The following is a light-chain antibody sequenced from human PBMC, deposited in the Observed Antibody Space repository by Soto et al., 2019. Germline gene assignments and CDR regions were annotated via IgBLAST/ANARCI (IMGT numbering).Light chain of an antibody. V-gene: IGLV1-51*02. CDR2: ENN. CDR3: GTWDSSLSAGV. Sequence: QSVLTQPPSVSAAPGQKVTISCSGSSSNIGNNYVYWYQQLPGTTPKLLIYENNKRPAGIPDRCSGAKSGTSATLGITGLQNGDEADYYCGTWDSSLSAGVFGGGTKLAVL. J-gene: IGLJ3*02. CDR1: SSNIGNNY.